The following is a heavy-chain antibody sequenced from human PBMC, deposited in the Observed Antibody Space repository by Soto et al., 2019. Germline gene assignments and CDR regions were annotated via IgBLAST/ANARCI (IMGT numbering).Heavy chain of an antibody. CDR3: ASCPQNCITSSPCCLFFDY. V-gene: IGHV1-46*01. J-gene: IGHJ4*02. Sequence: ASVKVSCKAIGYSFTSHYMHWVRQAPGQGLEWMGTIYPGGVNIGYAQKFKGRVTMTKDTSTSTVYMELSSLRSEDTAVYYCASCPQNCITSSPCCLFFDYWGQGTLVTVSS. CDR1: GYSFTSHY. D-gene: IGHD3-10*01. CDR2: IYPGGVNI.